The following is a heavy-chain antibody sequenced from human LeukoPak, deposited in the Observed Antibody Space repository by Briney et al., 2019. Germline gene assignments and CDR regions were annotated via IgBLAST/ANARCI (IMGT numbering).Heavy chain of an antibody. CDR3: AKGGFNSWVTDY. Sequence: GGSLRLSCTASGFTFNDYAMHWVRQAPGQGLEWVSGISRNSGSIGYADSVKGRFTISRDNARTALYLQMNSRRAEDTALYYCAKGGFNSWVTDYGGQGTLVTVPS. D-gene: IGHD5-24*01. J-gene: IGHJ4*02. V-gene: IGHV3-9*01. CDR1: GFTFNDYA. CDR2: ISRNSGSI.